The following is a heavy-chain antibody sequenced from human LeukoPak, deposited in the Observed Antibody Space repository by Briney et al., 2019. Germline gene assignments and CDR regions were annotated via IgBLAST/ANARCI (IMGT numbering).Heavy chain of an antibody. CDR2: IYTGGTA. CDR3: AREISRFGI. Sequence: GGSLRLSCAASGFTVSSSNYMNWVRQAPGKGLEWVSGIYTGGTAYYTDSVKGRFTISRDNPNNTLYLQMHSLRAEDTAVYYCAREISRFGIWGQGTLVTVSS. D-gene: IGHD3-16*01. CDR1: GFTVSSSNY. V-gene: IGHV3-66*01. J-gene: IGHJ4*02.